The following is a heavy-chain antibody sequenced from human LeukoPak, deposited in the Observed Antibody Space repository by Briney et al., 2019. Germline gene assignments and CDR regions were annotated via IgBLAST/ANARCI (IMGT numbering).Heavy chain of an antibody. J-gene: IGHJ4*02. D-gene: IGHD5-24*01. CDR2: ISSSGSTI. Sequence: GGSLRLSCAASGFTFSSYEMNWVRQAPGKGLEWVSYISSSGSTIYYADSVKGRFTISRDNAKNSLYLQMNSLRAEDTALYYCARGWPRDFDYWGQGTLVTVSS. V-gene: IGHV3-48*03. CDR3: ARGWPRDFDY. CDR1: GFTFSSYE.